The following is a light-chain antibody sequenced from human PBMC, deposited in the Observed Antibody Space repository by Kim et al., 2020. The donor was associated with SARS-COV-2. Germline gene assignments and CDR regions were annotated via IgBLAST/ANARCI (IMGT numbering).Light chain of an antibody. CDR1: QSITSW. CDR2: KTS. Sequence: DIQMTQSPSTLSASVGDTVTITCRASQSITSWLAWYQQKPGKAPNLLIYKTSTLESGVPSRFSGSGSGTEFTLTISSLQPDDFANYYCQQYNSYSGTFGQGTKVDIK. CDR3: QQYNSYSGT. J-gene: IGKJ1*01. V-gene: IGKV1-5*03.